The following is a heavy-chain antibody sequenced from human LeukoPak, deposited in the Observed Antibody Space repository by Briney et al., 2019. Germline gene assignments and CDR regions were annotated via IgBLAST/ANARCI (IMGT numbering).Heavy chain of an antibody. CDR1: GFTFDDYG. D-gene: IGHD2-8*01. Sequence: PRGSLRLSCAASGFTFDDYGMSRVRQAPGKGLEWVSGISWNGGSTGYADSVKGRFTISRDNAKNSLYLQMNSLRAEDTALYYCAREDCTNGVCSHFDYWGQGTLVTVSS. CDR2: ISWNGGST. J-gene: IGHJ4*02. CDR3: AREDCTNGVCSHFDY. V-gene: IGHV3-20*04.